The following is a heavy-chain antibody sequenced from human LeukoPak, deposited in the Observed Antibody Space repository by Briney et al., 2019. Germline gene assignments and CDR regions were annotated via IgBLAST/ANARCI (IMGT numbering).Heavy chain of an antibody. J-gene: IGHJ6*02. D-gene: IGHD3-3*01. CDR2: IKQDGSEK. CDR1: GFTFSSYW. V-gene: IGHV3-7*01. CDR3: ARDDFWSGYEVDV. Sequence: GGTLRLSCAASGFTFSSYWMSWVRQAPGKGLEWVANIKQDGSEKYYVDSVQGRVTISRDNAKNSLYLQMNSLRAEDTAVYYCARDDFWSGYEVDVWGQGTTVTVSS.